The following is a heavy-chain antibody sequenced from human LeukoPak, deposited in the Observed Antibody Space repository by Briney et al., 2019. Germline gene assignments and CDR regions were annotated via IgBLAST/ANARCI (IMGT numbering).Heavy chain of an antibody. Sequence: SETLSLTCAVYGGSFSAYYWSWIRQPPGKGLEWIGEINHSGSTNYSPSLKSRVTISVYTSKNQFSLRLSSVTAADTAVYYCARGSANYGDYTRGYYFYMDVWGNGTTVTVSS. J-gene: IGHJ6*03. CDR2: INHSGST. D-gene: IGHD4-17*01. CDR3: ARGSANYGDYTRGYYFYMDV. CDR1: GGSFSAYY. V-gene: IGHV4-34*01.